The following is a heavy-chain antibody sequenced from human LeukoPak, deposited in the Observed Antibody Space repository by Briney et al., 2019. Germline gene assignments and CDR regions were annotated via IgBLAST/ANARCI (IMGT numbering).Heavy chain of an antibody. Sequence: GGSLRLSCAASGFTFSSYDMNWVRQAPGEGGEWVSYISSSGSTIYYADSVKGRFTISRDNAKNSLYLQMNSLRAEDTAVYYCARGYDYGGNVNYWGQGTLVTVSS. J-gene: IGHJ4*02. CDR1: GFTFSSYD. V-gene: IGHV3-48*03. D-gene: IGHD4-23*01. CDR2: ISSSGSTI. CDR3: ARGYDYGGNVNY.